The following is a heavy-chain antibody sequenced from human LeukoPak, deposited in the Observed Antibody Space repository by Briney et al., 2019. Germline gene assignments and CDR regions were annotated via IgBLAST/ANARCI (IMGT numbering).Heavy chain of an antibody. CDR2: IYYSGST. CDR3: ALGYCGGGSCYAREYFQH. J-gene: IGHJ1*01. Sequence: SQTLSLTCIVSGDSISSYYWTWIRQHPGKGLEWIGYIYYSGSTYYNPSLKSRVTISVDTSKNQFSLKLSSVTAADTAVYYCALGYCGGGSCYAREYFQHWGQGTLVTVSS. D-gene: IGHD2-15*01. CDR1: GDSISSYY. V-gene: IGHV4-31*03.